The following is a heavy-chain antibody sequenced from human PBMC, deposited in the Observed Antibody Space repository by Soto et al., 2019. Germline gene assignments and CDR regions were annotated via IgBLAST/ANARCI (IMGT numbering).Heavy chain of an antibody. D-gene: IGHD2-2*01. V-gene: IGHV1-3*01. J-gene: IGHJ4*02. CDR1: GYTFTIYA. CDR3: ASEGQGSTSDFDY. Sequence: ASVKVSCKASGYTFTIYAMHWARQAPGQRLEWMGWINAGNGNTKYSQKFQGRVTITRDTSASTAYMELSSLRSEDTAVYYSASEGQGSTSDFDYWGQGTQVPVSS. CDR2: INAGNGNT.